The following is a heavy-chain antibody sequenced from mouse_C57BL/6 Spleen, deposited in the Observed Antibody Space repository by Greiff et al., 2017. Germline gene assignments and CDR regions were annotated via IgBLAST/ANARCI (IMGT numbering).Heavy chain of an antibody. CDR1: GFTFSDYG. V-gene: IGHV5-17*01. D-gene: IGHD1-1*02. CDR2: ISSGSSTI. J-gene: IGHJ4*01. CDR3: ALWAMDY. Sequence: EVQLVESGGGLVKPGASLKLSCAASGFTFSDYGMHWVRQAPEKGLEWVAYISSGSSTIYYADTVKGRFTISRDNAKNTLFLQMTSLRSEDTAMYYCALWAMDYWGQGTSVTVSS.